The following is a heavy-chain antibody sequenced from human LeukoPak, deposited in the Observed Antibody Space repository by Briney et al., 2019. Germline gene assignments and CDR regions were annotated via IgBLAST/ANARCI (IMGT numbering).Heavy chain of an antibody. CDR3: ARHSDYYDSSGDYHGYYFDY. J-gene: IGHJ4*02. V-gene: IGHV4-61*08. Sequence: PSETLSLTCTVSGGSISSGGYYWSWIRQPPGKGLEWIGYMYNSGSTNYNPSLKSRVTISVDTSKIQFSLTLSSVTAADTAVYYCARHSDYYDSSGDYHGYYFDYWGQGTLVTVSS. D-gene: IGHD3-22*01. CDR1: GGSISSGGYY. CDR2: MYNSGST.